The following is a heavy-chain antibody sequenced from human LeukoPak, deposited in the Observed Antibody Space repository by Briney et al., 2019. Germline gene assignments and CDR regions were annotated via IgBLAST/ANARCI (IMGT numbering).Heavy chain of an antibody. D-gene: IGHD6-13*01. V-gene: IGHV4-34*01. J-gene: IGHJ4*02. Sequence: PSETLSLTCAVYGGSFSGYYWSWIRQPPGKGLEWIGEINHSGSTNYNPSLKSRVTISVDTSKNQFSLKLSSVTAADTAVYYCATDTAAGSNRGFDYWGQGTLVTVSS. CDR2: INHSGST. CDR1: GGSFSGYY. CDR3: ATDTAAGSNRGFDY.